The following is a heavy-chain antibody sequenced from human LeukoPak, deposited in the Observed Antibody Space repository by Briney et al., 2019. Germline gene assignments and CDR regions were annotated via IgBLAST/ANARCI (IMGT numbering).Heavy chain of an antibody. CDR1: GFTFSSYA. J-gene: IGHJ4*02. V-gene: IGHV3-23*01. D-gene: IGHD3-3*01. CDR2: IRGSGGST. Sequence: GGSLRLSCAASGFTFSSYAMSWVRQAPGKGLEWVSAIRGSGGSTYYADSVKGRFTISRDNSKKTLYLQMNSLRAEDTAVYYCAKVRAAISDTRIYYDFWSGYRYYFDYWGQGTLVTVSS. CDR3: AKVRAAISDTRIYYDFWSGYRYYFDY.